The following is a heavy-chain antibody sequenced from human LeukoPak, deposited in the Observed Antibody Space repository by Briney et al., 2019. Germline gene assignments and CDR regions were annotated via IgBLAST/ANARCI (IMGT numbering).Heavy chain of an antibody. Sequence: PGGSLRLSCAASGFTFSSYAMSWVRQAPGRGLEWVSAISGSGGSTYYADSVKGRFTISRDNSKNTLYLQMNSLRAEDTAVYYCARGDPYDDYFDYWGQGTLVTVSS. CDR2: ISGSGGST. CDR1: GFTFSSYA. V-gene: IGHV3-23*01. CDR3: ARGDPYDDYFDY. D-gene: IGHD1-1*01. J-gene: IGHJ4*02.